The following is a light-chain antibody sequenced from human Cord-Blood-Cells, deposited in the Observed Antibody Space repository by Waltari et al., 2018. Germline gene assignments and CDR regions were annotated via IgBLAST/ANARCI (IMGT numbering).Light chain of an antibody. CDR2: GAS. V-gene: IGKV3-15*01. Sequence: EIVITQSPATLSVSPGERATLSCRASQSVSSNLAWYQQKPGQAPRLLIYGASTRATGIPARFSGSGSGTEFTLTISSLQSEDFAVYYCQQYNGTFGQGTKLEIK. CDR1: QSVSSN. J-gene: IGKJ2*01. CDR3: QQYNGT.